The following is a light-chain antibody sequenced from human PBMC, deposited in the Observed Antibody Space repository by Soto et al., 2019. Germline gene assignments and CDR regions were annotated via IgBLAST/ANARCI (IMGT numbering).Light chain of an antibody. CDR3: QHYNNWPRT. CDR1: HNVSSN. CDR2: GAS. V-gene: IGKV3-15*01. J-gene: IGKJ1*01. Sequence: EIVMTQSPATLSVSPGERATLSCRASHNVSSNLAWYQQKPGQAPRLLIYGASTRATGIPARFSGSGSGTEFTLTISSLQSEDFAVYYCQHYNNWPRTFGQGTKVEIK.